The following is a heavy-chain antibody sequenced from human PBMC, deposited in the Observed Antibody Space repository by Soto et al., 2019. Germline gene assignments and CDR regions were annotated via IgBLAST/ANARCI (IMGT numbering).Heavy chain of an antibody. D-gene: IGHD6-13*01. CDR2: INHSGST. CDR3: ARGPGGAAAGARWFDP. Sequence: CETLALTCSVYGGAFSGYYWSWIRKTPGKWLEWIGEINHSGSTNYNPSLKSRVTISVDTSKNQFSLKLSSVTAADTAVYYCARGPGGAAAGARWFDPWGQGTLVTVSS. V-gene: IGHV4-34*01. J-gene: IGHJ5*02. CDR1: GGAFSGYY.